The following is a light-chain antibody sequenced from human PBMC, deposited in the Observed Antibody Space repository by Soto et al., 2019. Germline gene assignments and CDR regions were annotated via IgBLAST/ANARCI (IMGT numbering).Light chain of an antibody. Sequence: EILMTQSPDSLSVSPGETATLSCRASQSLNTDLAWYQQKPGQAPRLLIYGASNRATGIPDRFSGSGSGTDFTLTISRLEPEDFAVYYCQQYGSSSWTFGQGTKVDIK. CDR3: QQYGSSSWT. CDR1: QSLNTD. J-gene: IGKJ1*01. V-gene: IGKV3-20*01. CDR2: GAS.